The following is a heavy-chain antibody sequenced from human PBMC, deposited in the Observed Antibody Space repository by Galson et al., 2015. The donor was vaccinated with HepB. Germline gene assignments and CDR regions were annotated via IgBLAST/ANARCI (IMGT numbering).Heavy chain of an antibody. CDR3: AKDFGYYDFWSGYSTYYYYGMDV. CDR1: GFTFSSYA. V-gene: IGHV3-23*01. CDR2: ISGSGGST. J-gene: IGHJ6*02. Sequence: SLRLSCAASGFTFSSYAMSWVRQAPGKGLEWVSAISGSGGSTYYADSVKGRFTISRDNSKNTLYLQMNSLRAEDTAVYYCAKDFGYYDFWSGYSTYYYYGMDVWGQGTTVTVSS. D-gene: IGHD3-3*01.